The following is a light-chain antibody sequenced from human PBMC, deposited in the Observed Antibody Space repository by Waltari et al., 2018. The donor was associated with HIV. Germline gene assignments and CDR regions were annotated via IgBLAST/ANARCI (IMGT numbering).Light chain of an antibody. Sequence: EILLTQSPGTLSLSPGERATLSCRASQSVSNSYLAWYQQKPGQAPRLFIYGASTRETGIPDRFSGSGSGTDFTLTISRLEPEDFAVYYCQHYGSSLVTFGGGTKVEIK. V-gene: IGKV3-20*01. J-gene: IGKJ4*01. CDR1: QSVSNSY. CDR2: GAS. CDR3: QHYGSSLVT.